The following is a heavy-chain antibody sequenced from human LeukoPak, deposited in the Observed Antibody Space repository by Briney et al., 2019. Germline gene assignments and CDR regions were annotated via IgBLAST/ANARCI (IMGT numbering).Heavy chain of an antibody. CDR1: GFTFSSYG. D-gene: IGHD6-25*01. V-gene: IGHV3-30*02. CDR3: AKGGPRVYYYMDV. CDR2: IRYDGSNK. Sequence: PGGSLRLSCAASGFTFSSYGMHWVRQAPGKGLEWVAFIRYDGSNKYYADSVKGRFTISRDNSKNTLYLQMNSLRAEDTAVYYCAKGGPRVYYYMDVWGKGTTVTVSS. J-gene: IGHJ6*03.